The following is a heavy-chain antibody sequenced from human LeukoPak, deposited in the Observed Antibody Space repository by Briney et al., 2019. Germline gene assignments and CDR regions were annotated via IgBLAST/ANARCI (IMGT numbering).Heavy chain of an antibody. Sequence: GGSLRLSCAASGFTFSSYWMRWVRQAPGKGLVWVSRINSDGSSTSYADSVKGRFTISRDNAKNTLYLQMNSLRVEDAAVYYCAREAYYDSSGPFDPWGQGTLVTVSS. CDR2: INSDGSST. CDR1: GFTFSSYW. J-gene: IGHJ5*02. V-gene: IGHV3-74*01. CDR3: AREAYYDSSGPFDP. D-gene: IGHD3-22*01.